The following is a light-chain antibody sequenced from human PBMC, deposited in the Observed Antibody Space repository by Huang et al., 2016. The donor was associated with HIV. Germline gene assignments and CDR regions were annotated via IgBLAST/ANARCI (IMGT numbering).Light chain of an antibody. CDR1: QSVSTW. CDR2: KAS. J-gene: IGKJ4*01. V-gene: IGKV1-5*03. CDR3: QQYDSYPLT. Sequence: DIQMTQSPSTLSTPVGDKVTITCRASQSVSTWLAWYQQKTGKAPKLLIYKASNLHSGVPSSFSGSGSGTDFTLTISGLQPDDSATYYCQQYDSYPLTFGGGTKLEIK.